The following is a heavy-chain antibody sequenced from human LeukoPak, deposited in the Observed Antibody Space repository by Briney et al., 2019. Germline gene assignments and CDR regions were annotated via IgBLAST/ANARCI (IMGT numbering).Heavy chain of an antibody. V-gene: IGHV1-8*03. CDR2: MNPNSGNT. CDR3: ARCDHNSWIAFDI. D-gene: IGHD1-26*01. J-gene: IGHJ3*02. Sequence: ASVKVSCKASGCTFTSYDINWVRQATGQGLEWMGWMNPNSGNTGYAQKFQGRVTITRNTPISTAYMELSSLTSEDTAVYYCARCDHNSWIAFDIWGQGTMVTVSS. CDR1: GCTFTSYD.